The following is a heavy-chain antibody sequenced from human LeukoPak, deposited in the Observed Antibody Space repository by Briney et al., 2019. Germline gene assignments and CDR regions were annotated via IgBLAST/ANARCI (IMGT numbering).Heavy chain of an antibody. D-gene: IGHD3-3*01. CDR1: GGSISSSSYY. Sequence: SETLSLTCTVSGGSISSSSYYWGWIRQPPGKGLEWIGSIYYSGGTYYNPSLKSRVTISVDTSKNQFSLKLSSVTAADTAVYYCARGWGYYDFWSGYGSATYNWFDPWGQGTLVTVSS. V-gene: IGHV4-39*07. J-gene: IGHJ5*02. CDR3: ARGWGYYDFWSGYGSATYNWFDP. CDR2: IYYSGGT.